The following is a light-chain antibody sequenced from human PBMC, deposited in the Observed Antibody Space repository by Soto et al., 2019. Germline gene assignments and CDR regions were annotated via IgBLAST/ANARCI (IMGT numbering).Light chain of an antibody. CDR2: GAS. V-gene: IGKV3D-15*01. CDR1: QSVSSSY. J-gene: IGKJ1*01. Sequence: EIVMTQSPGTLSLSPGERATLSCRASQSVSSSYLAWYQQKPGQAPRLLIYGASSRATGIPDRFSGSGSGTEFTLTINSLQSGDFAVYYCQQYNNWPRTFGQGTKVDIK. CDR3: QQYNNWPRT.